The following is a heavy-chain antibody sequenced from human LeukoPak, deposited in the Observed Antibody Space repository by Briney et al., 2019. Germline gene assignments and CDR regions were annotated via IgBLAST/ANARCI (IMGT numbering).Heavy chain of an antibody. J-gene: IGHJ3*02. Sequence: VGSLRLSCAASGFTVSTNYMSWVRQAPGKGLEWVSVIYSDGRTYYADSVKSRFTISRDNSKNTLYLQMNSLRAEDTAVYYCARDSGRFDVFDIWGQGTMVTVSS. V-gene: IGHV3-53*01. CDR1: GFTVSTNY. D-gene: IGHD3-10*01. CDR2: IYSDGRT. CDR3: ARDSGRFDVFDI.